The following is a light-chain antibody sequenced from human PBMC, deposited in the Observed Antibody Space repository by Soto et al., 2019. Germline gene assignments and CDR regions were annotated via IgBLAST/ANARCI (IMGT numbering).Light chain of an antibody. CDR2: AAS. CDR1: QGIGKG. CDR3: QKYESAPWA. J-gene: IGKJ1*01. Sequence: DIQMTQSPSSLSASVGDRVTITCRASQGIGKGLAWYQQKPGKVPTVLIYAASTLQSGVPSRFSGSGSGTDFTLTISSLQPDDVATYYCQKYESAPWAFGQGTKVEIK. V-gene: IGKV1-27*01.